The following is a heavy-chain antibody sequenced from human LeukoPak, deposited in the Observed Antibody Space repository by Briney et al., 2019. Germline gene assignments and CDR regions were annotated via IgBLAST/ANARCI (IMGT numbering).Heavy chain of an antibody. V-gene: IGHV1-2*02. J-gene: IGHJ6*04. CDR2: INPNSGGT. CDR3: ARAQKTSSWFTYYYGMDV. D-gene: IGHD6-13*01. CDR1: GYTFTVYY. Sequence: ASVKVSCKASGYTFTVYYMHWVRQAPGQGLEWMGWINPNSGGTNYAQKFHGRVTMTRDTSITKAHMELSRLRSDDTAVYYCARAQKTSSWFTYYYGMDVWGKGTTVTVSS.